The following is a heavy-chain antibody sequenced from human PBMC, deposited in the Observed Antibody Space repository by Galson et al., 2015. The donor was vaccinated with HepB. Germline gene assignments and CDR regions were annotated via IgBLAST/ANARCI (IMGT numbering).Heavy chain of an antibody. J-gene: IGHJ3*02. CDR1: GGSISSGTYY. CDR2: IYYSGST. CDR3: ARDVWDYSGKGNI. V-gene: IGHV4-31*03. D-gene: IGHD4-23*01. Sequence: TLSLTCTVSGGSISSGTYYWTWIRQHPGKGLEWIGYIYYSGSTYYNPSLKSRVTISVDTSKNQFSLKLSSVTAADTAVYYCARDVWDYSGKGNIWGQGTMVTVSS.